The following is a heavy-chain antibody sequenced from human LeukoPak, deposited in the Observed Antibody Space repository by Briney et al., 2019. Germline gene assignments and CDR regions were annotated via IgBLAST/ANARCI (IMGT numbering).Heavy chain of an antibody. V-gene: IGHV3-53*05. Sequence: GGSLRLSCTVSGFTVSSNSMSWVRQAPGKGLEWVSFIYSGGSTHYADSVKGRFTISRDNSKNTTVYLQMNSLRAEDTALYYCAKESMWFGESNPFDYWGQGTLVTVSS. CDR2: IYSGGST. D-gene: IGHD3-10*01. CDR3: AKESMWFGESNPFDY. J-gene: IGHJ4*02. CDR1: GFTVSSNS.